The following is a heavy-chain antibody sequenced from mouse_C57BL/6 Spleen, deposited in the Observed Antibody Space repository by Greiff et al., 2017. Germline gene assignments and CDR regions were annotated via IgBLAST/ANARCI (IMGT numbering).Heavy chain of an antibody. D-gene: IGHD3-3*01. V-gene: IGHV1-69*01. J-gene: IGHJ2*01. Sequence: QVQLQQPGAELVMPGASVKLSCKASGYTFTSYWMHWVKQRPGQGLEWIGEIDPSDSYTNYHQKFKDKATLTVDKSSSTAYMHLSRLTSEDSAVYYGARGDVNFDYWGQGTTLTVSA. CDR2: IDPSDSYT. CDR3: ARGDVNFDY. CDR1: GYTFTSYW.